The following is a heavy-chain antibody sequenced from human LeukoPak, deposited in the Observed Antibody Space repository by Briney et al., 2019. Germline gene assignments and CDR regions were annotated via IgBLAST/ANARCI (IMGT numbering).Heavy chain of an antibody. CDR2: ISGSGGST. V-gene: IGHV3-23*01. CDR3: AKGIASYSEHIVVVA. CDR1: GFTFSSYA. Sequence: GGSLRLSCAASGFTFSSYAMSWVRQAPGKGLEWVSAISGSGGSTYYADSVKGRFTISRDNSKNTLYLQMSSLRAEDTAVYYCAKGIASYSEHIVVVAWGQGTLVTVSS. J-gene: IGHJ4*02. D-gene: IGHD2-21*01.